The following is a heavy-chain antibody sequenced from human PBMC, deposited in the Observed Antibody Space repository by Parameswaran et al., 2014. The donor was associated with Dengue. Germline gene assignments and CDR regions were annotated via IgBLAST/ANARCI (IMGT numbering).Heavy chain of an antibody. Sequence: WVRQAPGQGLEWMGIINPSGGSTSYAQKFQGRVTMTRDTSTSTVYMELSSLRSEDTAVYYCASEICGGDCYALEVYYYYYGMDVWGQGTTVTVSS. CDR3: ASEICGGDCYALEVYYYYYGMDV. J-gene: IGHJ6*02. CDR2: INPSGGST. D-gene: IGHD2-21*02. V-gene: IGHV1-46*01.